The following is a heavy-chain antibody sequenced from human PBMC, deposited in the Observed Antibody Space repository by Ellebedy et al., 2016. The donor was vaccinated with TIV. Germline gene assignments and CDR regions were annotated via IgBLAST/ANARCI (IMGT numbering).Heavy chain of an antibody. CDR3: ARGARYYYYMDV. CDR1: GDTMFGQNVA. J-gene: IGHJ6*03. Sequence: SQTLSLTXXISGDTMFGQNVAWNWIRQSPSRGLEWLGGTYYRSKWYNDYAVSVKSRIIINSDTSKNQFSLKLSSVTAADTAVYYCARGARYYYYMDVWGKGTTVTVSS. V-gene: IGHV6-1*01. CDR2: TYYRSKWYN.